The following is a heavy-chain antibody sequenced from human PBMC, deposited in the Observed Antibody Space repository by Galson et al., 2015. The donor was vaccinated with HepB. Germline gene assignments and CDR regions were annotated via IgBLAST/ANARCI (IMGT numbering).Heavy chain of an antibody. CDR3: ARDRLAAGNFDY. CDR2: ISSSSSYT. J-gene: IGHJ4*02. CDR1: GFTFSDYY. V-gene: IGHV3-11*05. D-gene: IGHD6-13*01. Sequence: SLRLSCAASGFTFSDYYMSWIRQAPGKGLEWVSYISSSSSYTNYADSVKGRFTISRDNAKNSLYLQMNSLRAEDTAVYYCARDRLAAGNFDYWGQGTLVTVSS.